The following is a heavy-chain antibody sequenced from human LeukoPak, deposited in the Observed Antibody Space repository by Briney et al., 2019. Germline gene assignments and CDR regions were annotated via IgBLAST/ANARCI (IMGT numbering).Heavy chain of an antibody. V-gene: IGHV1-2*02. CDR2: INPKSGGT. D-gene: IGHD3-22*01. CDR3: ARGTDYYDPSAYYPDY. Sequence: GASVKVSCKASGYIFTGYYIHWVRQAPGQGLEWMGWINPKSGGTNYAQKFQGSITMTRDTSISRAYMELTGLRTDDTAVYYCARGTDYYDPSAYYPDYWGQGTLVTVSS. J-gene: IGHJ4*02. CDR1: GYIFTGYY.